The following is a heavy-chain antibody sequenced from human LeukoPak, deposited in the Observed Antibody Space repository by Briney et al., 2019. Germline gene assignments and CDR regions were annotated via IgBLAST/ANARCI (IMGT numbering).Heavy chain of an antibody. D-gene: IGHD4-23*01. J-gene: IGHJ4*02. V-gene: IGHV3-7*03. CDR1: GFTFSSHW. CDR3: ARDQTTVGLDF. Sequence: GGSLRLSCGASGFTFSSHWMSWVRQVPGEGLEWVANIKQDGSEKYYVDSVEGRFTISRDNAKNSLYLQMNSLRAEDTAVYFCARDQTTVGLDFWGQGTLVSVSS. CDR2: IKQDGSEK.